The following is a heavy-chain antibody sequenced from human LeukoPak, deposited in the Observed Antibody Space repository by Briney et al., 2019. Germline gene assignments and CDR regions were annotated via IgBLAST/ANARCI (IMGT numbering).Heavy chain of an antibody. J-gene: IGHJ4*02. V-gene: IGHV1-2*02. CDR1: GYTFTGYY. Sequence: GASVKVSCKASGYTFTGYYMHWVRQAPGQGLEWMGWINPNSGGTNYAQKFQGRVTTTRDTSISTAYMELSRLRSDDTAVYYCARRGSGWYKEGTFDYWGQGTLVTVSS. CDR3: ARRGSGWYKEGTFDY. CDR2: INPNSGGT. D-gene: IGHD6-19*01.